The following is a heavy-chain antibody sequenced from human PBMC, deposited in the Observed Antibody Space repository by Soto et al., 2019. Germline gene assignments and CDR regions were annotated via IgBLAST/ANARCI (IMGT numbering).Heavy chain of an antibody. CDR2: ISGGGGST. CDR3: AKSRQGYGNYDFDY. V-gene: IGHV3-23*01. D-gene: IGHD4-17*01. J-gene: IGHJ4*02. Sequence: GSLMLSCEASGFTFSTYDMTLVRQAPGKGLEWISTISGGGGSTYYADSVKGRFTISRDNSKNTVYLQMNSLRADDTALYYCAKSRQGYGNYDFDYWGQGTLVTVSS. CDR1: GFTFSTYD.